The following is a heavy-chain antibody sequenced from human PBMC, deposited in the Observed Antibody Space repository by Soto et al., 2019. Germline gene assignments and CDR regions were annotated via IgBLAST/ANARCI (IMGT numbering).Heavy chain of an antibody. V-gene: IGHV4-34*01. Sequence: QVQLQQWGAGLLKPSETLSLTCAVYGGSFSGYYWSWIRQPPGKGLEWIGEINHSGSTNYNPSLKSRVTISVDTYKNQCSLKLSSVTAADTAVYYCARGRRVLGVKSWFDPWGPGPLVTVSS. CDR2: INHSGST. J-gene: IGHJ5*02. CDR3: ARGRRVLGVKSWFDP. CDR1: GGSFSGYY. D-gene: IGHD3-10*01.